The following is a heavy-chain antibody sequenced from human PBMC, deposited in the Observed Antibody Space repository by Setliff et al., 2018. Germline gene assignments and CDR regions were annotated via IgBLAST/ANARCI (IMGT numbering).Heavy chain of an antibody. CDR3: ARDLTGGSYGDFDY. Sequence: GGSLRLSCAASGYTSSSYAMTWVRQAPGKGLEWVSIISASGDTTYYADSVKGRFTISRDNAKNSLYLQMNSLRAEDTAVYYCARDLTGGSYGDFDYWGQGTPVTVSS. CDR2: ISASGDTT. V-gene: IGHV3-48*03. D-gene: IGHD1-26*01. J-gene: IGHJ4*02. CDR1: GYTSSSYA.